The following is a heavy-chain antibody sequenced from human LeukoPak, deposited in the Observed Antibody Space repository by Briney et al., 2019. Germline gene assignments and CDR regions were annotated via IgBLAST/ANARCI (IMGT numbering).Heavy chain of an antibody. CDR3: AKVSGSGSYLAVYFDS. CDR2: MSARGGST. Sequence: GGSLRLSCAASGFTFSSYAMIWVRQAPGKGLEWVSIMSARGGSTIYADSVEGRFTISRDYSKNTLYLQMDSLRAEDTALYYCAKVSGSGSYLAVYFDSWGQGTLVTVSS. D-gene: IGHD3-10*01. J-gene: IGHJ4*02. CDR1: GFTFSSYA. V-gene: IGHV3-23*01.